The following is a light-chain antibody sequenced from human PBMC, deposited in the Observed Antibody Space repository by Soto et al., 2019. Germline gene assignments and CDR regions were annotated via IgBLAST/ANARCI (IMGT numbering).Light chain of an antibody. CDR2: QDS. V-gene: IGLV3-1*01. CDR3: QAWDSSTAGV. CDR1: KLGDKY. Sequence: SYELTQPPSVSVSPGQTASITCSGDKLGDKYACWYQQKPGQSPVLVIYQDSKRPSGIPERFSGSNSGNTATPTISGTQAMDEADYYCQAWDSSTAGVFGTGTKVTVL. J-gene: IGLJ1*01.